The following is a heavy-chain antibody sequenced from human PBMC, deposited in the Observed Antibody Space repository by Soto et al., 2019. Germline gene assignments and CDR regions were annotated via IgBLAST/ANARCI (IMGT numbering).Heavy chain of an antibody. CDR3: AKDRVRDCSGGTCYEDYFDY. Sequence: QVQLVESGGGVVQPGRSLRLSCAASGFTFSSYGLHWVRQAPGKGLGWVAVISYDGYNKYYADSVKGRFTISRDNSKNTLYLQMNSLRAEDTAVYYCAKDRVRDCSGGTCYEDYFDYWGQGTLVTVSS. D-gene: IGHD2-15*01. J-gene: IGHJ4*02. V-gene: IGHV3-30*18. CDR1: GFTFSSYG. CDR2: ISYDGYNK.